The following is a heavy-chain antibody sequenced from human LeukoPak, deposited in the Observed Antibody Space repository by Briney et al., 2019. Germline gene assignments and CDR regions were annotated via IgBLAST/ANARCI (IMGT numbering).Heavy chain of an antibody. CDR1: GFTFDDYA. CDR3: ASVYGNLLTLDY. V-gene: IGHV3-9*01. D-gene: IGHD3-10*02. J-gene: IGHJ4*02. Sequence: GRSLRLSCAASGFTFDDYAMHWVRQAPGKGLEWVSGISWNSGSIGYADSVKGRFTISRDNAKNSLYLQMNSLRAEDTAIYYCASVYGNLLTLDYWGQGTLVSVSS. CDR2: ISWNSGSI.